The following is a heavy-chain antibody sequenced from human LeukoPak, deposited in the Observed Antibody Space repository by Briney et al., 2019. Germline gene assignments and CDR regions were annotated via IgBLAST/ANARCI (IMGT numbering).Heavy chain of an antibody. CDR3: AREWGGYFDC. Sequence: PSETLSLTCTVSGGSISGYYWSWIRQPAGKGLEWIGRIYTSGSTNYNPSLKSRVTMSVDPSKRQLFLNLTSVTAADTAVYYCAREWGGYFDCWGQGTLVTVSS. J-gene: IGHJ4*02. D-gene: IGHD3-16*01. CDR1: GGSISGYY. CDR2: IYTSGST. V-gene: IGHV4-4*07.